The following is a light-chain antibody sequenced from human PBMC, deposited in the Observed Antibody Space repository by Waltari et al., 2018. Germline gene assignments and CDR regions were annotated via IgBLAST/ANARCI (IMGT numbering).Light chain of an antibody. Sequence: QSALTQPRSVSGSPGQSVTISCTGTSSHVGGYNYVPWYQHHPGKAPKLIIYDVTKRPSGVPDRFSASKSDNTASLTISGLQAEDEADYYCCSYAGSITFWVFGGGTKLTVL. CDR2: DVT. CDR1: SSHVGGYNY. CDR3: CSYAGSITFWV. J-gene: IGLJ3*02. V-gene: IGLV2-11*01.